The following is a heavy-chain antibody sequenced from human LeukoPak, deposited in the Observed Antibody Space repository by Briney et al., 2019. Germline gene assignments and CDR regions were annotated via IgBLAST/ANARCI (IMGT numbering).Heavy chain of an antibody. V-gene: IGHV1-18*01. CDR3: ARDRYYYDSSGYYLVDY. Sequence: ASVKLSCQASASSFTRYGISWVRQPPGHGLEWMGWISAYNSNTIYAQKLQGRVTMTTDTSTSTAYMELRRLRSDDTAVYYCARDRYYYDSSGYYLVDYWGQGTLVTVSS. CDR2: ISAYNSNT. J-gene: IGHJ4*02. D-gene: IGHD3-22*01. CDR1: ASSFTRYG.